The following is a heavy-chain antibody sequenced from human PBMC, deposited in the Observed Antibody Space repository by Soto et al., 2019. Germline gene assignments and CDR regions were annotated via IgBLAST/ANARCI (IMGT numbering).Heavy chain of an antibody. CDR1: GDSISSGDYY. V-gene: IGHV4-30-4*01. J-gene: IGHJ5*02. D-gene: IGHD6-6*01. CDR2: IYYSGST. Sequence: SETLSLTCTVSGDSISSGDYYWSWIRQPPGKGLEWIGYIYYSGSTYYNPSLKSRITISVDTSKNQFSLKLSSVTAADTAVYYCARERPDGARLDPWGQGTLVTVSS. CDR3: ARERPDGARLDP.